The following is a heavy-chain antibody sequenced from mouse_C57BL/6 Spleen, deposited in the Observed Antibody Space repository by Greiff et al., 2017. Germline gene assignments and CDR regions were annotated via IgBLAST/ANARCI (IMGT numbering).Heavy chain of an antibody. CDR2: INPGSGGT. CDR3: ARTVVDYWYFDV. Sequence: QVQLQQSGAELVRPGTSVKVSCKASGYAFTNYLIEWVKQRPGQGLEWIGVINPGSGGTNYNEKFKGKATLTADKSSSTAYMQLSSLTSEDSAVYFCARTVVDYWYFDVWGTGTTVTVSS. CDR1: GYAFTNYL. V-gene: IGHV1-54*01. D-gene: IGHD1-1*01. J-gene: IGHJ1*03.